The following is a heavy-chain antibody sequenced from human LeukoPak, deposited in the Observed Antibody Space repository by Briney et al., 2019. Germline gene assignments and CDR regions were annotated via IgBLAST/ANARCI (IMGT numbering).Heavy chain of an antibody. J-gene: IGHJ4*02. CDR1: GYTFTGYY. D-gene: IGHD4-17*01. Sequence: ASVKVSCKASGYTFTGYYMHWVRQAPGQGLEWMGWINPNSGGTNYAQKFQGGVTMTRDTSISTAYMELSRLRSDDTAVYYCARAGRYGDYSYGYWGQGTLVSVSS. CDR3: ARAGRYGDYSYGY. V-gene: IGHV1-2*02. CDR2: INPNSGGT.